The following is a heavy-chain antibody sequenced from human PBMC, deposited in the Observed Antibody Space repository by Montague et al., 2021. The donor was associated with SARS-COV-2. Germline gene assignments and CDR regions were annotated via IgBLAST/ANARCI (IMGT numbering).Heavy chain of an antibody. Sequence: SETLSLTCTVSGGSISSYYWTWIRQPPGKGLESIGYIYHNGITKYNPSLKSRVTISVDTSKNQFSLKLSSVSVADTAVYYCARGGGNSADYYNYTMDVWGQGTTVTVFS. CDR1: GGSISSYY. V-gene: IGHV4-59*01. D-gene: IGHD4-23*01. J-gene: IGHJ6*02. CDR3: ARGGGNSADYYNYTMDV. CDR2: IYHNGIT.